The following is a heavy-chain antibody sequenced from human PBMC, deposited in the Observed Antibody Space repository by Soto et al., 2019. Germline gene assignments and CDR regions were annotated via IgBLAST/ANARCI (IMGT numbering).Heavy chain of an antibody. J-gene: IGHJ1*01. CDR3: ARDGRDGYNFELTAEYFQH. CDR2: INPSGGST. D-gene: IGHD5-12*01. V-gene: IGHV1-46*01. Sequence: QVQLVQSGAEVKKPGASVKVSCKASGYTFTSYYMHWVRQAPGQGLEWMGIINPSGGSTSYAQKFQGRVTMTRDTSPSTVYMELSSLRSEDTAVYYCARDGRDGYNFELTAEYFQHWGQGTLVTVSS. CDR1: GYTFTSYY.